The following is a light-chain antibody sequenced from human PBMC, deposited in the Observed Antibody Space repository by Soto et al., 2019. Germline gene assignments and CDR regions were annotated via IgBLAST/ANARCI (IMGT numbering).Light chain of an antibody. Sequence: QSALTQPASGSGSPGQSITISCTGTSSDVGGYNYVSWYQQHPGKAPKLMIYDVSDRPSGVSNRFSGPKSGNTASLTISGLQAEDEADYYCSSYTSGFYVFGTGTKVTVL. CDR1: SSDVGGYNY. CDR2: DVS. CDR3: SSYTSGFYV. V-gene: IGLV2-14*01. J-gene: IGLJ1*01.